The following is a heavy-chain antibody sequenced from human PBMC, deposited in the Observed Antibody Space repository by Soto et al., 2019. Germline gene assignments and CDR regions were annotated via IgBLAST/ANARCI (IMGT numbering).Heavy chain of an antibody. CDR3: AREVGTGTATFDP. J-gene: IGHJ5*02. V-gene: IGHV4-39*02. CDR2: IYYSGST. CDR1: GGSISSSSYY. Sequence: PSGTLSLTCTVSGGSISSSSYYWGWIRQPPGKGLGWIGSIYYSGSTYYNPSLKSRVTISVDTSKNQFSLKLSSVTAADTAVYYCAREVGTGTATFDPWGQGTLVTVSS. D-gene: IGHD2-21*02.